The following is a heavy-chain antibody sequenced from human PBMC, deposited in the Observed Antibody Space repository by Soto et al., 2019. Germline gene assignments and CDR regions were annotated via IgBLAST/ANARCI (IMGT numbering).Heavy chain of an antibody. CDR3: AKTYYYDSSGYLIQGPFDY. V-gene: IGHV3-23*01. CDR2: ISGSGGST. D-gene: IGHD3-22*01. J-gene: IGHJ4*02. Sequence: GESLKISCAASGFTFSSYAMSWVRQAPGKGLEWVSAISGSGGSTYYADSVKGRFTISRDNSKNTLYLQMNSLRAEDTAVYYCAKTYYYDSSGYLIQGPFDYWGQGTLVTVSS. CDR1: GFTFSSYA.